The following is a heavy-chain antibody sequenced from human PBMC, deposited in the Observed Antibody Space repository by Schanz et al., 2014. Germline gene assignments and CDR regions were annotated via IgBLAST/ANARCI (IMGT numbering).Heavy chain of an antibody. CDR2: IGGSGGST. CDR3: AKDRWRATVMVDAFDI. J-gene: IGHJ3*02. Sequence: EVQLVESGGGLVQPGGSLTLSCAASGFTFSSYLMSWVRQAPGKGLEWVSGIGGSGGSTEYADSVKGRFTISRDNSKNTVHLQMNSLRAEDTAVYFCAKDRWRATVMVDAFDIWGQGTKVTVSS. V-gene: IGHV3-23*04. CDR1: GFTFSSYL. D-gene: IGHD4-4*01.